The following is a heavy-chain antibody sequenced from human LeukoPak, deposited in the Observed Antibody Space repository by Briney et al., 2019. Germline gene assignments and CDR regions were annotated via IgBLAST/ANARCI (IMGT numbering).Heavy chain of an antibody. CDR2: ISGNNGKT. V-gene: IGHV1-18*01. Sequence: EASVKVSCKASGYTFTIYGISWVRQAPGQGLERMGWISGNNGKTYYAQKIQGRVTLTTDTSTSTAYMDLRSLRSDDTAVYYCARSAPTATGDFDEWGQGTLVTVSS. D-gene: IGHD7-27*01. CDR1: GYTFTIYG. J-gene: IGHJ4*02. CDR3: ARSAPTATGDFDE.